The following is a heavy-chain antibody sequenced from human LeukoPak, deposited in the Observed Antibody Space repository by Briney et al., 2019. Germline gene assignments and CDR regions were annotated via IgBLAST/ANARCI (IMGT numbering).Heavy chain of an antibody. J-gene: IGHJ5*02. V-gene: IGHV4-4*02. D-gene: IGHD6-13*01. CDR1: GGSISSSNW. CDR2: IYHSGST. CDR3: ARDRTAAGFWNWFDP. Sequence: PSETLSLTCAVSGGSISSSNWWSWVRQPPGKGLEWIGEIYHSGSTNYNPSLKSRVTISVDKSKNQFSLKLSSVTAADTAVYYCARDRTAAGFWNWFDPWGQGTLVTVSS.